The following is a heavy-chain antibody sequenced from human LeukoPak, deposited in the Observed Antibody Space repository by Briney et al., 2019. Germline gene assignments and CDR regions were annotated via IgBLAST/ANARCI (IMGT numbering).Heavy chain of an antibody. CDR3: ARGVRY. Sequence: PSETLSLTCTVSGGSVSSGDSYWSWVRQPPGKGLEWIGYIYYTGSTNYNPSLKSRVTISLDTPKNQFSLKLSSVTAADTAVYYCARGVRYWGQGTLVTVSS. CDR2: IYYTGST. CDR1: GGSVSSGDSY. V-gene: IGHV4-61*08. D-gene: IGHD1-1*01. J-gene: IGHJ4*02.